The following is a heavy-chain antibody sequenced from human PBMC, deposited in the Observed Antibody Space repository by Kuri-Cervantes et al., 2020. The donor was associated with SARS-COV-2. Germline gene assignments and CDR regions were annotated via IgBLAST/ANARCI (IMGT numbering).Heavy chain of an antibody. J-gene: IGHJ6*02. V-gene: IGHV1-46*01. CDR2: INPSGGST. D-gene: IGHD3-10*01. Sequence: ASVKVSCKASGYTFTSYYMHWVRQAPGQGLEWMGIINPSGGSTSYAQKFQGRVTMTEDTSTDTAYMELSSLRSEDTAVYYCATVGPRGVPYDYYYGMDVWGQGTTVTVSS. CDR3: ATVGPRGVPYDYYYGMDV. CDR1: GYTFTSYY.